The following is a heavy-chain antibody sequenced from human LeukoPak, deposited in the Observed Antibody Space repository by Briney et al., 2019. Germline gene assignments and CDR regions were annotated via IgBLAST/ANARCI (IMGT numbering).Heavy chain of an antibody. Sequence: ASVKVSCKASGYTFTGYYMHWVRQAPGQGLEWMGRINPNSGGTNYAQKFQGRVTMTRDTSISTAYMELSRLRSDDTAVYYCARATHDYGDYYFDYWGQGTLATVSS. V-gene: IGHV1-2*06. CDR3: ARATHDYGDYYFDY. CDR2: INPNSGGT. D-gene: IGHD4-17*01. CDR1: GYTFTGYY. J-gene: IGHJ4*02.